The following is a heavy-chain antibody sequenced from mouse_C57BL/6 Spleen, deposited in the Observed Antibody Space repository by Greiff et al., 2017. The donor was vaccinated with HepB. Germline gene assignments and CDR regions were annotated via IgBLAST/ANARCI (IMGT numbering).Heavy chain of an antibody. CDR2: IHPNSGST. D-gene: IGHD1-1*01. CDR3: AREETPTVVAPTGYFDV. V-gene: IGHV1-64*01. J-gene: IGHJ1*03. CDR1: GYTFTSYW. Sequence: QVQLQQPGAELVKPGASVKLSCKASGYTFTSYWMHWVKQRPGQGLEWIGMIHPNSGSTNYNEKFKSKATLTVDKSSSTAYMQLSSLTSEDSAVYYWAREETPTVVAPTGYFDVWGTGTTVTVSS.